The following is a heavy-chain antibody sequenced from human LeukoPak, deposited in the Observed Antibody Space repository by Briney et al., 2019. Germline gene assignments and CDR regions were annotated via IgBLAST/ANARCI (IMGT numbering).Heavy chain of an antibody. Sequence: GGSLRLSCAASGFTFNNYAMNWVRQAPGKGLEWVSGISGSGGSTYYAGSVKGRFTISRDNSKNTLYLQMNRLRAEDTAVYYCAKGRGYCTGGSCYSDYWGQGTLVTVSS. D-gene: IGHD2-15*01. CDR3: AKGRGYCTGGSCYSDY. V-gene: IGHV3-23*01. CDR2: ISGSGGST. J-gene: IGHJ4*02. CDR1: GFTFNNYA.